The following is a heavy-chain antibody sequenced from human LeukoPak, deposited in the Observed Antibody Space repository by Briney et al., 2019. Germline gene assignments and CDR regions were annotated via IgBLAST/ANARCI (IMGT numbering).Heavy chain of an antibody. V-gene: IGHV4-59*01. D-gene: IGHD3-3*01. CDR2: IYYSGST. Sequence: SETLSLTCTASGGSISSYYWSWIRQPPGKGLEWIGYIYYSGSTNYNPSLKSRVTISVDTSKNQFSLKLSSVTAADTAVYYCARGYSITIFGVVHYYYMDVWGKGTTVTVSS. CDR3: ARGYSITIFGVVHYYYMDV. J-gene: IGHJ6*03. CDR1: GGSISSYY.